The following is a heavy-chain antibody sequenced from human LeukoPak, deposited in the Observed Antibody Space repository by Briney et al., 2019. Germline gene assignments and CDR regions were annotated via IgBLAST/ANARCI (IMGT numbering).Heavy chain of an antibody. CDR1: GGSISRGDYY. V-gene: IGHV4-30-4*01. Sequence: SETLSLTCTVSGGSISRGDYYWSWIRQPPGKCLEWIGYIYYSGSTYYNPSLKSRVTISVDTSKNQFSLKLTSVTAADTAVYYCARVTSGYYKYYWGQGTLVTVSS. D-gene: IGHD3-22*01. J-gene: IGHJ4*02. CDR3: ARVTSGYYKYY. CDR2: IYYSGST.